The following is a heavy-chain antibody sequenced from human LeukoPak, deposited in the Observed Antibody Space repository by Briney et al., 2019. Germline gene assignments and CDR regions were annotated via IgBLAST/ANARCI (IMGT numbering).Heavy chain of an antibody. CDR2: INPNSGGT. CDR3: AGDTRVAGSSYPFY. D-gene: IGHD6-19*01. Sequence: ASVKVSSKASGYTFTGYYMHLVRQAPGPGLEWMGWINPNSGGTKYAQKFQGRVTMTRDTSIRTAYMELSRLRSDDTAVYCCAGDTRVAGSSYPFYWGQGTLVTVSS. V-gene: IGHV1-2*02. CDR1: GYTFTGYY. J-gene: IGHJ4*02.